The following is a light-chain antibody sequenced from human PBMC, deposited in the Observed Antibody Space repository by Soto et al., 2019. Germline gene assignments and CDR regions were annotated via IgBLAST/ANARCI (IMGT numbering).Light chain of an antibody. CDR2: GAS. J-gene: IGKJ5*01. Sequence: GLSKSAGTLSLSPGERATLSCRASQSVVTNSLAWYQQKPGQAPRLIIYGASNRATGIPDRFSGRGSGTDFTLTISRLEPADCAVYYCQQYTEWPPFTFGQGTRLEIK. CDR3: QQYTEWPPFT. V-gene: IGKV3-20*01. CDR1: QSVVTNS.